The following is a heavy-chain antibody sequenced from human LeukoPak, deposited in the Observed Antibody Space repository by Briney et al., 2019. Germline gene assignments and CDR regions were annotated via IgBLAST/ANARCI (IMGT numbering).Heavy chain of an antibody. Sequence: GGSLRLSCAASGFTVSSNYTSWVRQAPGKGLEWVSVIYSGGSTYYADSVKGRFTISRDNSKNTLYLQMNSLRAEDTAVYYCARDGRSYGFDYWGQGTLVTVSS. CDR3: ARDGRSYGFDY. J-gene: IGHJ4*02. CDR1: GFTVSSNY. CDR2: IYSGGST. V-gene: IGHV3-66*01. D-gene: IGHD5-18*01.